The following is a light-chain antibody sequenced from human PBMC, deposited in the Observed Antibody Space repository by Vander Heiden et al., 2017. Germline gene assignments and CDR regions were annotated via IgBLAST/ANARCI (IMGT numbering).Light chain of an antibody. CDR1: NIGSKS. J-gene: IGLJ2*01. CDR2: EDS. CDR3: QVWDSSSDHLVV. Sequence: SYVLTQPPSVSVAPGQTARLTLGGNNIGSKSVHWYQQKPGQAPVLVVYEDSDRPSGIPERFSGSNSGNTATLTISRVEAGDEADYYCQVWDSSSDHLVVFGGGTKLTVL. V-gene: IGLV3-21*02.